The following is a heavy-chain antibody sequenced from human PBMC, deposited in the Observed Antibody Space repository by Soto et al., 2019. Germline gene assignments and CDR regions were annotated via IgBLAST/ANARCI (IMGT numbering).Heavy chain of an antibody. D-gene: IGHD3-3*01. J-gene: IGHJ6*02. CDR2: ISYDGSNK. CDR3: ATDIYDFWSGYYTGYYYGMDV. CDR1: GFTFSSYA. Sequence: QVQLVESGGGVVQPGRSLRLSCAASGFTFSSYAMHWVRQAPGKGLEWVAVISYDGSNKYYADSVKGRFTISRDNSKNTLYLQMNSLRAEDTAVYYCATDIYDFWSGYYTGYYYGMDVWGQGTTVTVSS. V-gene: IGHV3-30-3*01.